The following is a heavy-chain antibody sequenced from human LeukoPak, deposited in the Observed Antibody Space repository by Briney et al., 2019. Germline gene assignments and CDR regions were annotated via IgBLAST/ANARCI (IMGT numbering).Heavy chain of an antibody. CDR2: INHSGST. CDR3: ARGPYSSDAGY. CDR1: GGSFSGYY. V-gene: IGHV4-34*01. D-gene: IGHD6-25*01. Sequence: SETLSLTCAVYGGSFSGYYWSWIRQPPGKGLEWIGEINHSGSTNYNPSLKSRVTISVDTSKNQFSLKLSSVTAADTAVYYCARGPYSSDAGYWGQGTLVTVSS. J-gene: IGHJ4*02.